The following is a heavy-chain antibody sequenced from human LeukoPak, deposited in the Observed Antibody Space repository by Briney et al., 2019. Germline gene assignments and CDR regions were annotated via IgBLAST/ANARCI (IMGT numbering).Heavy chain of an antibody. D-gene: IGHD3-22*01. CDR1: GYSFTSYW. J-gene: IGHJ4*02. CDR3: ARQAAYYYDSSGYYYAGY. Sequence: GESLKISCKGSGYSFTSYWIGWVRQMPGKGLEWMGIIYPGDSDTRYSPSFQGQVTISADKSISTAYLQWSSLKASDTAMYYRARQAAYYYDSSGYYYAGYWGQGTLVTVSS. V-gene: IGHV5-51*01. CDR2: IYPGDSDT.